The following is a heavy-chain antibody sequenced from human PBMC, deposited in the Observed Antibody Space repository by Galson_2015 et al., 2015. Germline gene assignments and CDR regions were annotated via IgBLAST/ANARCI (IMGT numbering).Heavy chain of an antibody. Sequence: SLRLSCTASGLPFCSYSMNWVRPAPRKGMGWVSSISNSRSYIYYADSVKGRFTISRDNAKNSLYLKMNSLRAEDTAVYYCARDPKYYDSSGYSREDNWFDPWGQGTMVTVSS. CDR3: ARDPKYYDSSGYSREDNWFDP. CDR1: GLPFCSYS. J-gene: IGHJ5*02. D-gene: IGHD3-22*01. CDR2: ISNSRSYI. V-gene: IGHV3-21*01.